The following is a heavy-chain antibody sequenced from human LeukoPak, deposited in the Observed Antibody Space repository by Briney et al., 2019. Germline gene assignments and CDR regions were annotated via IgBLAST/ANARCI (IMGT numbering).Heavy chain of an antibody. J-gene: IGHJ3*02. Sequence: GGSLRLSCAASGFTFSSYSMNWVRQAPGKGLEWVSSISSSSSYIYYADSVKGRFTISRDNAKNSLYLQMNSLRAEDTAVYYCARVTSSSWDYDAFDIWGQGTMVTVSS. CDR1: GFTFSSYS. D-gene: IGHD6-13*01. CDR2: ISSSSSYI. CDR3: ARVTSSSWDYDAFDI. V-gene: IGHV3-21*01.